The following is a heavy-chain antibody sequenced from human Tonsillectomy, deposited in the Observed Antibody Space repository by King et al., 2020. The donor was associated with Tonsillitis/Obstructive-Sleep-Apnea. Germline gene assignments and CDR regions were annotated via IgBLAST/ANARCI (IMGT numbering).Heavy chain of an antibody. Sequence: QLVQSGGGVVRPGGSLRLSCAASGFTFDDYGMSWVRQAPGKGLEWVSGINWNGGSTGYADSVKGRFTISRDNAKNSLYLQMNSLRAEDTALYYCARDTKSARGGAFDIWGQGKMVTVSS. V-gene: IGHV3-20*04. D-gene: IGHD3-10*01. CDR1: GFTFDDYG. CDR3: ARDTKSARGGAFDI. J-gene: IGHJ3*02. CDR2: INWNGGST.